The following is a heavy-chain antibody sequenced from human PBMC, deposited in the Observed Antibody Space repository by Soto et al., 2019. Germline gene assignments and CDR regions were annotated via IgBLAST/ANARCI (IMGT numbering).Heavy chain of an antibody. CDR2: IYSGGYT. D-gene: IGHD3-3*01. CDR1: GGSISTGGHY. Sequence: PSETLSLTCTVSGGSISTGGHYWSWIRQPPGKGLEWIGYIYSGGYTYYRPSLKSRLTISVDTSENQFSLKLSSVTAADTAVYYCARALAVAIFGEVNINCFDPWGQGTLVTVPQ. J-gene: IGHJ5*02. CDR3: ARALAVAIFGEVNINCFDP. V-gene: IGHV4-31*03.